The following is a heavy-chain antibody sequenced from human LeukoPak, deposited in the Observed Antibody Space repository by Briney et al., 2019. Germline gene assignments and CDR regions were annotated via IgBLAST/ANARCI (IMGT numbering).Heavy chain of an antibody. V-gene: IGHV3-48*01. CDR2: ITSSSSTM. CDR3: ARLYQSSRFDP. CDR1: GFSFSSYS. D-gene: IGHD2-2*01. J-gene: IGHJ5*02. Sequence: PGGSLRLSCAASGFSFSSYSMNWVRQAPGKGLEWVSYITSSSSTMYYADAVKGRFAISRDNAKNSLYLQMNSLRAEDTAVYYCARLYQSSRFDPWGQGTLVTVSS.